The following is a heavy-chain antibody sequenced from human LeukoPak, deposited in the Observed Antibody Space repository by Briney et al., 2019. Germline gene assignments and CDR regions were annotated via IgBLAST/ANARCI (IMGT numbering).Heavy chain of an antibody. Sequence: SETLSLTCTVSGGSISSSSYYWGWIRQPPGKGLEWIGEINHSGSTNYNPSLKSRVTISVDTSKNQFSLRLSSVTAADTAVYYCARNNPNSPTIDFWGQGTLVTVSS. D-gene: IGHD1-14*01. CDR1: GGSISSSSYY. CDR3: ARNNPNSPTIDF. J-gene: IGHJ4*02. CDR2: INHSGST. V-gene: IGHV4-39*07.